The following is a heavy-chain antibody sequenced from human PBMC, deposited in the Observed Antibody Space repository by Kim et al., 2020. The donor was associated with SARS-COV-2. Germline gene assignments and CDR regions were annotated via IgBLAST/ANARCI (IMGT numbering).Heavy chain of an antibody. Sequence: GGSLRLSCAASGFTFSSYGMHWVRQAPGKGLEWVAVILYDGSNKYYADSVKGRFTIPRDNSKNTLYLQMNSLRAEDTAVYYCAKDRGYGSGTFYYYGMDVWGQGTTVTVSS. D-gene: IGHD3-10*01. CDR2: ILYDGSNK. CDR1: GFTFSSYG. V-gene: IGHV3-30*18. CDR3: AKDRGYGSGTFYYYGMDV. J-gene: IGHJ6*02.